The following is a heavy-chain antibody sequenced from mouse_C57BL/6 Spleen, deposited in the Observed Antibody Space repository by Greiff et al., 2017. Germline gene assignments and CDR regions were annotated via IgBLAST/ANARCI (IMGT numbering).Heavy chain of an antibody. J-gene: IGHJ2*01. CDR1: GYTFTSYW. V-gene: IGHV1-69*01. CDR3: ARGGGFDY. CDR2: IDPSDSYT. Sequence: QVLLQQPGAELVMPGASVKLSCKASGYTFTSYWMHWVKQRPGQGLEWIGEIDPSDSYTNYNQKFKGKSTLTVDKSSSTAYMQLSSLTSEDSAVYYCARGGGFDYWGQGTTLTVSS.